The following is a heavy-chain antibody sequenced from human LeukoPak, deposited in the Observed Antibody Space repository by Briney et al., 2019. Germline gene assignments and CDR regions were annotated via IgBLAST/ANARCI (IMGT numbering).Heavy chain of an antibody. CDR2: FYYGGST. J-gene: IGHJ4*02. V-gene: IGHV4-39*07. CDR3: ARRSYNSPFRY. CDR1: GGSISSNNYY. D-gene: IGHD5-24*01. Sequence: SETLSLTCTVSGGSISSNNYYWGWIRQPPGEKLEWMGSFYYGGSTYDNPSLKSRVTISLDTSQKQFSLKLSSVTAADTAVYYCARRSYNSPFRYWGQGTPVTVSS.